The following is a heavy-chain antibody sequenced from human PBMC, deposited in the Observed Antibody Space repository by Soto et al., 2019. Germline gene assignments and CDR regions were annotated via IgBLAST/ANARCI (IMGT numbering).Heavy chain of an antibody. V-gene: IGHV3-11*06. J-gene: IGHJ4*02. CDR2: INLGSTYT. CDR1: GFTFSDFY. Sequence: GGSLRLSCVASGFTFSDFYMSWIRQAPGKGLEWISYINLGSTYTKYADSVKGRFTTSRDNAKNSLYLQMNSLTAEDTAVYYCARDTNSGTYHDYWGQGTLVTVSS. D-gene: IGHD1-26*01. CDR3: ARDTNSGTYHDY.